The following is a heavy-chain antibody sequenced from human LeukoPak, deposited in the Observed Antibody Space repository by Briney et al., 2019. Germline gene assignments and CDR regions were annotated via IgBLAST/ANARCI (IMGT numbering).Heavy chain of an antibody. V-gene: IGHV3-23*01. CDR3: AKDGQSFNSMYDYFDS. D-gene: IGHD2-8*01. J-gene: IGHJ4*02. Sequence: PGGSLRLSCSASGFTFRNFAISWVRQAPGKGLEWVSSIGGGDTHYADSVKGRFTISRDDSRSTVDLQMSSLRAEGTAVYYCAKDGQSFNSMYDYFDSWGQGTLVTVSS. CDR1: GFTFRNFA. CDR2: IGGGDT.